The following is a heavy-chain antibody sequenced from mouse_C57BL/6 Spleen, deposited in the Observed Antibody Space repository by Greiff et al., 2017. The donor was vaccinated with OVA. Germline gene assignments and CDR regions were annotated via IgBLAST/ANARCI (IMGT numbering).Heavy chain of an antibody. CDR1: GYTFTSYT. V-gene: IGHV1-4*01. CDR3: ARSPIRYLWFAY. CDR2: INPSSGAT. J-gene: IGHJ3*01. Sequence: QVQLQQSGAELARPGASVKMSCTASGYTFTSYTMHWVKQRPGQGLEWIGYINPSSGATKYNQKFKDKATMTTDKSSSTAYMQLSSLTSEDTAVYYCARSPIRYLWFAYWGPGTLVTVSA. D-gene: IGHD5-1-1*01.